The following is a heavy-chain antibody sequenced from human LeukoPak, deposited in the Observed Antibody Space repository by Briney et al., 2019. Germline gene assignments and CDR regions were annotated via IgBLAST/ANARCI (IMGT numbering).Heavy chain of an antibody. J-gene: IGHJ4*02. D-gene: IGHD3-10*01. CDR3: AKDLLRDIWFGES. V-gene: IGHV3-21*01. Sequence: PGGSLRLSCAVSGLTFSSYSMNWVRQAPGRGRGWVASVSPSSSYIYYADSVKGRFTISRDDAKNTVYLQMNSLRVEDTAVYYCAKDLLRDIWFGESGGQGTLVTVSS. CDR2: VSPSSSYI. CDR1: GLTFSSYS.